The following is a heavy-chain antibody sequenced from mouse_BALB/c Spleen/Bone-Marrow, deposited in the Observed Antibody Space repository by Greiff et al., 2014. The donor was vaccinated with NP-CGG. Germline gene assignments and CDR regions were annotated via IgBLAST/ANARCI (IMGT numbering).Heavy chain of an antibody. D-gene: IGHD2-4*01. CDR1: GFTFSSFG. Sequence: EVQGVESGGGLVQPGGSRKLSCAASGFTFSSFGMHWVRQAPEKGLEWVAYISSGSSTIYYADTVKGRFTISRDNPKNTLFLQMTSLRSEDTAMYYCARSRALRGAMDYWGQGTSVTVSS. CDR3: ARSRALRGAMDY. J-gene: IGHJ4*01. V-gene: IGHV5-17*02. CDR2: ISSGSSTI.